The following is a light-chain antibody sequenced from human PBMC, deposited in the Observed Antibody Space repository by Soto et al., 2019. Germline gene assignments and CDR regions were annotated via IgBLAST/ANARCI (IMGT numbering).Light chain of an antibody. V-gene: IGKV1-39*01. Sequence: DIQMTQSPSSLSASVGDRVTITCRASQSISSYLNWYQQKPGKAPKLLIYAASSLQSGVPSRFSGSGSGTGFTLTISSLQPKDFATYYCQQSYSTPTTFGQGTRLEIK. CDR3: QQSYSTPTT. CDR1: QSISSY. J-gene: IGKJ5*01. CDR2: AAS.